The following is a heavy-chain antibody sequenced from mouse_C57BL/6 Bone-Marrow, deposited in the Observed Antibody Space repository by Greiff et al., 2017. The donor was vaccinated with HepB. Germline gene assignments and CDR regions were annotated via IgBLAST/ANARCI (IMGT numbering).Heavy chain of an antibody. V-gene: IGHV2-2*01. D-gene: IGHD1-1*01. J-gene: IGHJ4*01. Sequence: VMLVESGPGLVQPSQSLSITCTVSGFSLTSYGVHWVRQSPGKGLEWLGVLWSGGSTDYNAAFISRLSISKDNSKSQVFFKMNGLQADDTAIYYCARSFYYYGSSCYAMDYWGQGSSVTVSS. CDR2: LWSGGST. CDR1: GFSLTSYG. CDR3: ARSFYYYGSSCYAMDY.